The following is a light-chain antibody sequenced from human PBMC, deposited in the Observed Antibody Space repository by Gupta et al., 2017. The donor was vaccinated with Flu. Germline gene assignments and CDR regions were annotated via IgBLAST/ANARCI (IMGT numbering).Light chain of an antibody. V-gene: IGKV3-20*01. CDR3: QQYGASPPRYT. J-gene: IGKJ2*01. CDR1: QSLSTPS. Sequence: TLFCRASQSLSTPSLAWYQQKPGQGPRLLIYGASRRATGIPDRFSGSGSGTDFTLSISRLEPEDFAVYYCQQYGASPPRYTFGQGTKLEIK. CDR2: GAS.